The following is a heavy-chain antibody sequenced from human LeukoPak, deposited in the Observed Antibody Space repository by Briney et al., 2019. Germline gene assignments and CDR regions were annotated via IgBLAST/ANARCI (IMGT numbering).Heavy chain of an antibody. V-gene: IGHV4-59*01. D-gene: IGHD3-9*01. CDR3: ARYSYDILTGYPKGWFDP. CDR2: IYCSGST. Sequence: SETLSLTCTVSGGSISSYYCSWIRQPPGKGLEWIGYIYCSGSTNYNPSLKSRVTISVDTSKNQFSLKLSSVTAADMAVYYCARYSYDILTGYPKGWFDPWGQGTLSPSPQ. J-gene: IGHJ5*02. CDR1: GGSISSYY.